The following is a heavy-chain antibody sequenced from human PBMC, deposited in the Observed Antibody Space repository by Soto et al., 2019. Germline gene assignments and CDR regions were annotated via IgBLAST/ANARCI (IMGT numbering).Heavy chain of an antibody. J-gene: IGHJ4*02. CDR2: ISAYNGNT. CDR3: ARDPIITIFGVVTSRHFDY. Sequence: ASVKVACKASGHTFTSSRISWLRQAPRQGLEWMGWISAYNGNTNYAQKLQGRVTMTTDASTSTAYMELRGLRSDDTAVYYCARDPIITIFGVVTSRHFDYWGQGTLVTVSS. CDR1: GHTFTSSR. D-gene: IGHD3-3*01. V-gene: IGHV1-18*01.